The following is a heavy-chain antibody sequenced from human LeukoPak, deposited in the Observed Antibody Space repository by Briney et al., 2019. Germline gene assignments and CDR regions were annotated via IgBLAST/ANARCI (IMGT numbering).Heavy chain of an antibody. CDR2: ISGGSDNT. CDR3: AKDAVRGRFDP. J-gene: IGHJ5*02. CDR1: GFPFGTYA. Sequence: GGSLRLSCTGSGFPFGTYAMSWVRQAPGKGLEWVSAISGGSDNTHYADSVKGRFTISRDISKSTVYLQMNSLRAEDTAVYYCAKDAVRGRFDPWGQGTIVTVSS. D-gene: IGHD3-10*01. V-gene: IGHV3-23*01.